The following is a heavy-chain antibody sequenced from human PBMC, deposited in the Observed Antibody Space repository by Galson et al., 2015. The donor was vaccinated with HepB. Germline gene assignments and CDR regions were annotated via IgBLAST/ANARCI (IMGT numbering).Heavy chain of an antibody. CDR1: GFTFSTYG. J-gene: IGHJ6*02. CDR3: VRVPPAITPYYYYYHGMDV. D-gene: IGHD2-2*02. Sequence: SLRLSCAASGFTFSTYGMHWVRQAPGKGLEWVAIISYDGADKYYADSVKGRFTISRDNSENTLYLQMNSLGAEDTAVYYCVRVPPAITPYYYYYHGMDVWGHGTTVTVSS. CDR2: ISYDGADK. V-gene: IGHV3-30-3*01.